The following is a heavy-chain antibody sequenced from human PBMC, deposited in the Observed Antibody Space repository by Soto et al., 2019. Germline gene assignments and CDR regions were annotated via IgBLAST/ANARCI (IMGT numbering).Heavy chain of an antibody. CDR2: IYPGDSDT. CDR3: ARERWIQPYYYYGMDV. J-gene: IGHJ6*02. Sequence: PGESLKISCKGSGYSFTSYWIGWVRQMPGKGLEWMGIIYPGDSDTRYSPSFQGQVTISADKSISTAYLQWSSLKASDTAMYYCARERWIQPYYYYGMDVWGQGTTVTVSS. CDR1: GYSFTSYW. D-gene: IGHD5-18*01. V-gene: IGHV5-51*01.